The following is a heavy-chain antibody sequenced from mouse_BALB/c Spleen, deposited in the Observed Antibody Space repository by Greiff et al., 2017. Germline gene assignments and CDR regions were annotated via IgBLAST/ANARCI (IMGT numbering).Heavy chain of an antibody. D-gene: IGHD2-3*01. V-gene: IGHV6-6*02. CDR3: TRWLLRAMDY. J-gene: IGHJ4*01. CDR1: GFTFSNYW. Sequence: EVKLVESGGGLVQPGGSMKLSCVASGFTFSNYWMNWVRQSPEKGLEWVAEIRLKSNNYATHYAESVKGRFTISRDDSKSSVYLQMNNLRAEDTGIYYCTRWLLRAMDYWGQGTSVTVSS. CDR2: IRLKSNNYAT.